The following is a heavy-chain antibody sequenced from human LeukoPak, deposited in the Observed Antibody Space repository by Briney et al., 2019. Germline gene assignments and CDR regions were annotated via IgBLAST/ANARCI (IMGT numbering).Heavy chain of an antibody. D-gene: IGHD2-2*01. Sequence: ASVKVSCKASGYIFTSYGISWVRQAPGQGLEWMGWISAYNGNTNYAQKLQGRVTMTTDTSTSTAYMELSSLRSEDTAVYYCATRYCSSTSCYPNYYYYYMDVWGKGTTVTVSS. CDR2: ISAYNGNT. CDR3: ATRYCSSTSCYPNYYYYYMDV. V-gene: IGHV1-18*01. J-gene: IGHJ6*03. CDR1: GYIFTSYG.